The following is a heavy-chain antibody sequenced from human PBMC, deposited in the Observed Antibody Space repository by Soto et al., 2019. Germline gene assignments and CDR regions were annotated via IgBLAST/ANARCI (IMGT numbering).Heavy chain of an antibody. V-gene: IGHV1-18*01. CDR2: ISAYNGNT. J-gene: IGHJ4*02. D-gene: IGHD3-10*01. Sequence: ASVKVSCKASGYTFTSYGISWVRQAPGQGLEWMGWISAYNGNTNYAQKLQGRVTMTTDTSTSTAYMELRSLRSDDTAVYYCARGRITMVRGVIIHTFDYWGQGTLVTVSS. CDR3: ARGRITMVRGVIIHTFDY. CDR1: GYTFTSYG.